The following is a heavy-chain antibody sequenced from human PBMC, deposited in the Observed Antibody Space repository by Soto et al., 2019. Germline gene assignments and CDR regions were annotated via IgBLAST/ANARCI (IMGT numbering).Heavy chain of an antibody. CDR3: AREMTIFGVAPGGGVDV. D-gene: IGHD3-3*01. CDR2: IYQTGRT. J-gene: IGHJ6*02. CDR1: GGSISTSGYS. V-gene: IGHV4-30-2*01. Sequence: QLQLQESGSGLVQPSQTLSLTCTASGGSISTSGYSWTWIRQPPGGGLEWIGSIYQTGRTYVIPSLKSRVTMSLDKSNNQFSLNLTSVTAADTALYYCAREMTIFGVAPGGGVDVWGQGTTVTVSS.